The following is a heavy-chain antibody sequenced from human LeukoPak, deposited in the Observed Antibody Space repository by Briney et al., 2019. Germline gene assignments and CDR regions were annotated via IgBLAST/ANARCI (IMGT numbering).Heavy chain of an antibody. D-gene: IGHD7-27*01. CDR2: IRSKAYGGTT. CDR3: VKDGPNWGRDFDY. V-gene: IGHV3-49*04. CDR1: GFTFGDYA. J-gene: IGHJ4*02. Sequence: GGSLRLSCTASGFTFGDYAMSWVRQAPGKGLEWVGFIRSKAYGGTTEYAASVKGRFTISRDDSKSIAYLQMNSLKTEDTAVYYCVKDGPNWGRDFDYWGQGTLVTVSS.